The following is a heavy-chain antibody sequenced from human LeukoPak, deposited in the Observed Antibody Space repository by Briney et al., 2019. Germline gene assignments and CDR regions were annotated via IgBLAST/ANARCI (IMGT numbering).Heavy chain of an antibody. D-gene: IGHD3-3*01. CDR2: INPSDGST. CDR1: GYTFTSYY. Sequence: ASVKVSCKASGYTFTSYYMHWVRQAPGQGLEWMGIINPSDGSTSYAQKFQGRVTMTRDTSTSTVYMELSSLRSEDTAVYYCARKESDYNFWSGGDFWGQGTLVTVSS. J-gene: IGHJ4*02. CDR3: ARKESDYNFWSGGDF. V-gene: IGHV1-46*01.